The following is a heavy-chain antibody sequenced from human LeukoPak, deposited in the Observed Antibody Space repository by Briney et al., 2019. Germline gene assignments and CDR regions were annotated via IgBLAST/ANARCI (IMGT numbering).Heavy chain of an antibody. CDR1: GGSICSHY. V-gene: IGHV4-59*11. D-gene: IGHD3-3*01. J-gene: IGHJ6*03. CDR2: IYYSGST. CDR3: ARDRGDFWSGYYPSYYYYYMDV. Sequence: PSETLSLTCTVSGGSICSHYWSWIRQPPGKGLEWIGYIYYSGSTNYNPSLKSRVTISVDTSKNQFSLKLSSVTAADTAVYYCARDRGDFWSGYYPSYYYYYMDVWGKGTTVTVSS.